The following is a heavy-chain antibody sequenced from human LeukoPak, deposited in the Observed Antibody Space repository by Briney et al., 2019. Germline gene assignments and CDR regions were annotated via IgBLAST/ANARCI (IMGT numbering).Heavy chain of an antibody. J-gene: IGHJ4*02. CDR1: GFTFSSYW. CDR3: ARESLRYYDSSGYFHY. CDR2: IKQDGSEK. D-gene: IGHD3-22*01. Sequence: GGPLRLSCAASGFTFSSYWMSWVRQAPGKGLEWVANIKQDGSEKYYVDSVKGRFTISRDNAKNSLDLQMNSLRAEDTAVYYCARESLRYYDSSGYFHYWAQGTLDSVSS. V-gene: IGHV3-7*01.